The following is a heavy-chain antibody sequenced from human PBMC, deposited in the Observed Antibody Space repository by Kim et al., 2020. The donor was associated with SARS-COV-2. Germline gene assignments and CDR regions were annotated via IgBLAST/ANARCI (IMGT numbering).Heavy chain of an antibody. D-gene: IGHD3-22*01. CDR1: GGTFSSYA. CDR3: AGEGYYYDSSGYYYRGPNYFDY. V-gene: IGHV1-69*13. Sequence: SVKVSCKASGGTFSSYAISWVRQAPGQGLEWMGGIIPIFGTANYAQKFQGRVTITADESTSTAYMELSSLRSEDTAVYYCAGEGYYYDSSGYYYRGPNYFDYWGQGTLVTVSS. J-gene: IGHJ4*02. CDR2: IIPIFGTA.